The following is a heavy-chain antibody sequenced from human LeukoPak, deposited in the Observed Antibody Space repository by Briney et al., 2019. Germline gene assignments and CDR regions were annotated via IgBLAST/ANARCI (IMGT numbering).Heavy chain of an antibody. V-gene: IGHV3-7*01. CDR1: GFIFSTYW. D-gene: IGHD4-23*01. J-gene: IGHJ4*02. Sequence: GGSLRLSCAASGFIFSTYWMTWVRQAPGKGLEWVANIKQDGGQIYYVDSVKGRFTISRDNARKELYLQMNSLRAEDTAVYYCAKALRYPDGGTPFDYDYWGQGTLVTVSS. CDR3: AKALRYPDGGTPFDYDY. CDR2: IKQDGGQI.